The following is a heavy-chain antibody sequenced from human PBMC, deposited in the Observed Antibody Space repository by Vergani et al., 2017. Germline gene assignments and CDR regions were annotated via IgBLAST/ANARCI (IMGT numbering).Heavy chain of an antibody. J-gene: IGHJ4*02. CDR2: ICHTEYT. CDR1: GDSISSNNC. CDR3: ATIGYRRWGYYFDY. V-gene: IGHV4-4*03. Sequence: QVQLQESGPGLVKPPGTLSLTCAVSGDSISSNNCWTWVRQPPGKGLEWIGEICHTEYTKYSPSLKSRVTVSVDESRNLFSLMLNSVTAADTAVYYCATIGYRRWGYYFDYWGQGILVTVSS. D-gene: IGHD2-2*02.